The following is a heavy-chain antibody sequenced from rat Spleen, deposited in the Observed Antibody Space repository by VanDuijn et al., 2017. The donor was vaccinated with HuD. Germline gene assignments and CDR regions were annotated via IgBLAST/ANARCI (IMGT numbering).Heavy chain of an antibody. D-gene: IGHD1-6*01. Sequence: VQLKESGPGLVQPSQTLSLTCTVSGFSLISNSVHWIRQPPGKGLEWMAYISYSGSTGYNPSLKSRISISRDTSKNQFFLKLNSVTTEDTATYYCARTMYTADYYYVPFAYWGQGTLVTVSS. V-gene: IGHV3-1*01. CDR2: ISYSGST. CDR1: GFSLISNS. J-gene: IGHJ3*01. CDR3: ARTMYTADYYYVPFAY.